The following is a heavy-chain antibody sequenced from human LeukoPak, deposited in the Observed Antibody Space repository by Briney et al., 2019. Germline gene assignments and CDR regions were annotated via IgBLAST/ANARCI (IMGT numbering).Heavy chain of an antibody. CDR1: GGSIRSSSYY. J-gene: IGHJ4*02. CDR2: IYYSGST. V-gene: IGHV4-39*01. Sequence: SETLSLTCTVSGGSIRSSSYYWGWIRQPPGKGLEWIGSIYYSGSTYYNPSLKSRVTISVDTSKNQFSLKLSSVTAADTAVYYCATFRGLTSTLWGQGTLVTVSS. D-gene: IGHD2-15*01. CDR3: ATFRGLTSTL.